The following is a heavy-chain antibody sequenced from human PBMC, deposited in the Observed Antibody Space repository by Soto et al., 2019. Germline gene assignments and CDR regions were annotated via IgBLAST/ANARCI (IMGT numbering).Heavy chain of an antibody. CDR1: RDTFNKYA. J-gene: IGHJ6*02. CDR2: IIPIFSSR. D-gene: IGHD3-16*01. Sequence: QVQLVQSGAEVTKPGSSVKVSCKTSRDTFNKYAFNWVRQAPGQGLEWMGWIIPIFSSRNYAEKFQGRVTITADDSTSTAYMELRSLRFEDTAVYYCARGETYLGVWGQGTTVTVSS. V-gene: IGHV1-69*01. CDR3: ARGETYLGV.